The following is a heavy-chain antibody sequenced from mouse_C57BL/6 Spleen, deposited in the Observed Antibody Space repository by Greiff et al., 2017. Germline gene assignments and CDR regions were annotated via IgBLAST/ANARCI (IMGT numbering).Heavy chain of an antibody. Sequence: VQLQQPGAELVMPGASVKLSCKASGYTFTSYWMHWVKQRPGQGLEWIGEIDPSDSYTNYTQKFKGKSTLTVDKSSSTAYMQLRSLTSEDSSVYYSARDYGSLYYFDYWGQGTTLTVYS. J-gene: IGHJ2*01. CDR1: GYTFTSYW. V-gene: IGHV1-69*01. CDR2: IDPSDSYT. CDR3: ARDYGSLYYFDY. D-gene: IGHD1-1*01.